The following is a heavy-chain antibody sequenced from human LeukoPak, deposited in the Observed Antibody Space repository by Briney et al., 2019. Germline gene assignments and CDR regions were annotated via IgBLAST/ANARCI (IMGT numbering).Heavy chain of an antibody. CDR1: DYSFTSFG. Sequence: ASVKVSCKASDYSFTSFGISWVRQAPGQGLEWIGWISGYNGDANYARSLQGRITMTRDTSTSTAYMELRSLRSGDTAVYYCARDLVKIQVNYFDLWGQGTLVTVSS. CDR3: ARDLVKIQVNYFDL. CDR2: ISGYNGDA. D-gene: IGHD1-1*01. J-gene: IGHJ4*02. V-gene: IGHV1-18*04.